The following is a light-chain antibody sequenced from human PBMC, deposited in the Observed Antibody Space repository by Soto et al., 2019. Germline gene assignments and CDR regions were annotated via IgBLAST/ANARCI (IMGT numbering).Light chain of an antibody. CDR1: SGHSNYA. CDR2: LNSDDSH. V-gene: IGLV4-69*01. CDR3: QTWGTGIRV. Sequence: QPVLTQSPSASASLGASVKLTCTLSSGHSNYAIAWHQQRPEKGPRYLMKLNSDDSHNKGDGIPDRFSGSSSGAERYLTISSLQSEDEADYYCQTWGTGIRVFGGGTQLTVL. J-gene: IGLJ3*02.